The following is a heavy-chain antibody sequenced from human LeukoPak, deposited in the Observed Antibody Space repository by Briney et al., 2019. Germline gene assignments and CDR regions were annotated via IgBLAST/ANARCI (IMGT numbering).Heavy chain of an antibody. J-gene: IGHJ4*02. V-gene: IGHV4-59*01. Sequence: KPSETLSLTCTVSGGSISPYYWSWIRQPPGKGLEWIGYIYYSGSTNYNPSLKSRVTISVDTSKNQFSLKLSSVTAADTAVYYCARSIVVVAFDYWGQGTLVTVSS. CDR1: GGSISPYY. CDR3: ARSIVVVAFDY. CDR2: IYYSGST. D-gene: IGHD3-22*01.